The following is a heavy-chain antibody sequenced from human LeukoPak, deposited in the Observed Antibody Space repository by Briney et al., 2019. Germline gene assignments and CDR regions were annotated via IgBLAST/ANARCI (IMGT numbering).Heavy chain of an antibody. V-gene: IGHV3-72*01. D-gene: IGHD6-13*01. CDR3: GPDSRLNYHYGMDA. CDR1: GLTFSDHY. Sequence: GGSLRLSCAASGLTFSDHYMDWVRQAPGKGLEWVGRARSRAKGYATFYAASVKGRFTTSRDDSKNSVYLQMSSLKTEDTAVYARGPDSRLNYHYGMDAWGQGTTVIVSS. J-gene: IGHJ6*02. CDR2: ARSRAKGYAT.